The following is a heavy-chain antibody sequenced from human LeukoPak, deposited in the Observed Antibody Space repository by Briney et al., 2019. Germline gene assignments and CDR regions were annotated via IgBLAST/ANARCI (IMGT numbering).Heavy chain of an antibody. CDR3: AKGSFDMDV. CDR1: RFTLSSYA. CDR2: MSVSGGST. J-gene: IGHJ6*02. Sequence: GGSLRHSCVASRFTLSSYALSWVRQALVTGLEWVSTMSVSGGSTYSADSVKGRFTISRDNSKNTLYLQMTSLRAEDTAVYYCAKGSFDMDVWGQGTTVTVSS. V-gene: IGHV3-23*01.